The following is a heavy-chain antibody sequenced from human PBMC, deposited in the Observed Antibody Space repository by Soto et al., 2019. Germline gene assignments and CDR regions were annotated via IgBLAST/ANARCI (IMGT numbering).Heavy chain of an antibody. CDR3: VKWGDVVVHYFDY. CDR1: GFSFSNFG. J-gene: IGHJ4*02. D-gene: IGHD3-16*02. CDR2: ISADGSDK. Sequence: GGSLRLSCAASGFSFSNFGMHWVRQAPGKGLEWVAAISADGSDKYFSGSVKGRFTISRHNSKNTLFLEMNSLRVEDTAVYYCVKWGDVVVHYFDYWGQGTLVTVSS. V-gene: IGHV3-30*18.